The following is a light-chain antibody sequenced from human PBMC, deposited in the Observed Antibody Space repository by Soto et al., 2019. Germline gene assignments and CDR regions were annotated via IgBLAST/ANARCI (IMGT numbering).Light chain of an antibody. V-gene: IGKV3-11*01. CDR2: DAS. CDR1: QSVSSY. CDR3: QQFSSYPLT. J-gene: IGKJ4*01. Sequence: EIVCTQSPATLSFSPVERATLSCRASQSVSSYLAWYQQKPGQAPRLLIYDASSRATGIPDRFSGGGSGTDFTLTISRLEPEDFAVYYCQQFSSYPLTFGGGTKVDIK.